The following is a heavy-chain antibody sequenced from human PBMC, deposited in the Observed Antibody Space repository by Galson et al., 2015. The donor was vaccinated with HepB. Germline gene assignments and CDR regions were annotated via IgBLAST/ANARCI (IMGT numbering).Heavy chain of an antibody. CDR2: IWYDGSNK. V-gene: IGHV3-33*01. Sequence: SLRLSCAASGLNFRTYGMHWVRQAPGKGLEWVAVIWYDGSNKNYADSVKGRFSIFRDNSKNTLYLQMNSLRAEDTAVYYCARERINIADEGSALDIWGQGTMVTVSS. CDR3: ARERINIADEGSALDI. CDR1: GLNFRTYG. J-gene: IGHJ3*02. D-gene: IGHD6-13*01.